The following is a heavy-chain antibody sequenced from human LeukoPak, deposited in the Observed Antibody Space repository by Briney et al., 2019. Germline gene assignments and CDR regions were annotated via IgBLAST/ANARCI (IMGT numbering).Heavy chain of an antibody. J-gene: IGHJ4*02. CDR1: GFIVSSNY. CDR2: IYSSGST. V-gene: IGHV3-66*02. D-gene: IGHD1-26*01. Sequence: GGSLRLSCAASGFIVSSNYMNWVRQAPGKGLEWVSVIYSSGSTYYADSVKGRFTISRDTSKNTLYLRMNSLRPEDTAVYYCARGGGDYGVDYWGQGTLVTVSS. CDR3: ARGGGDYGVDY.